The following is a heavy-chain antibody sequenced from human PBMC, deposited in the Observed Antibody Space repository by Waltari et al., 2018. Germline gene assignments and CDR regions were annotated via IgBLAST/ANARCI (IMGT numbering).Heavy chain of an antibody. CDR1: GFTFSSYA. J-gene: IGHJ6*02. V-gene: IGHV3-23*01. Sequence: EVQLLESGGGLVQTGGSLRLSCAASGFTFSSYAMSWVRQAPGKGLAWVSAISGSGGSTYYADSVKGRFTISRDNSKNTLYLQMNSLRAEDTAVYYCAKGRPVDYYGMDVWGQGTTVTVSS. CDR3: AKGRPVDYYGMDV. CDR2: ISGSGGST.